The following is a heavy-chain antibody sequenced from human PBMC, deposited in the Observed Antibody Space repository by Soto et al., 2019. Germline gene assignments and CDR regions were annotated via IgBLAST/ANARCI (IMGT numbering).Heavy chain of an antibody. D-gene: IGHD4-17*01. J-gene: IGHJ6*02. Sequence: GGSLRLSCAASGFPFSPYWMHWVRQDPGKGLVWVSHINSDGSTTTYADSAKGRFTISRDNAKNTLYLEMNSLRAEDTAVYYCARERALTVNTVKGMDVWGQGTTVTVSS. CDR3: ARERALTVNTVKGMDV. CDR2: INSDGSTT. V-gene: IGHV3-74*03. CDR1: GFPFSPYW.